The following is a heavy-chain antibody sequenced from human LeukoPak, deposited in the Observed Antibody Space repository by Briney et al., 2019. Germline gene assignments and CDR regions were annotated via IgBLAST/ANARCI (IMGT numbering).Heavy chain of an antibody. V-gene: IGHV1-18*01. CDR2: ISAYNGNT. CDR3: ARGGLRTYDFWSGYLRPDYYFDY. J-gene: IGHJ4*02. CDR1: GYTFTSYG. D-gene: IGHD3-3*01. Sequence: ASVKVSCTASGYTFTSYGISWVRQAPGQGLEWMGWISAYNGNTNYAQKLQGRVTMTTDTSTSTAYMELRSLRSDDTAVYYCARGGLRTYDFWSGYLRPDYYFDYWGQGTLVTVSS.